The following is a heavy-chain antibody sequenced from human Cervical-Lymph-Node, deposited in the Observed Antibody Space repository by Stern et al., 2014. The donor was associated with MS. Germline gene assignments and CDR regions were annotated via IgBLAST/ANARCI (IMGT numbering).Heavy chain of an antibody. J-gene: IGHJ4*02. CDR1: GFTFSYHA. CDR2: ISYDGSDK. CDR3: ARGGAVTASDYYLDY. D-gene: IGHD2-21*02. Sequence: QVQLVQSGGGVVQPGRSLRLSCAASGFTFSYHAMHWVRQAPGKGIEWVALISYDGSDKNDADSVKGRFTISRDNSRNTLYLQMNSLRVDDTAVYYCARGGAVTASDYYLDYWGQGILVTVSS. V-gene: IGHV3-30*01.